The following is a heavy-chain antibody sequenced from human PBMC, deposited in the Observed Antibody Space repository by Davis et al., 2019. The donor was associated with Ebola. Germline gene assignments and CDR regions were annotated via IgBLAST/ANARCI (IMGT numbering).Heavy chain of an antibody. D-gene: IGHD4-17*01. J-gene: IGHJ5*02. Sequence: GESLKISCAASGFTFSSYGMHWVRQAPGKGLEWVAVIWYDGSNKYYADSVKGRFTISRDNSKNTLYLQMNSLRAEDTAVYYCARDQHDYGAVGWFDPWGQGTLVTVSS. CDR1: GFTFSSYG. CDR3: ARDQHDYGAVGWFDP. CDR2: IWYDGSNK. V-gene: IGHV3-33*01.